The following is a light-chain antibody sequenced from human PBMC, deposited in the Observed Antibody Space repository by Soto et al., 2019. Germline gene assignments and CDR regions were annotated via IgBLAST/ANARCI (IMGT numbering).Light chain of an antibody. J-gene: IGKJ1*01. CDR2: DAS. Sequence: DIQMTQSPSSLSASVGDRVTIXXRASQGIRNDLGWYQQKPGKAPKLXXYDASILQSGVPPRFSGSASGRQFTLTISRLQPDDFATYYCQHYNNFSPRTFGQGTKVEIK. V-gene: IGKV1-17*01. CDR1: QGIRND. CDR3: QHYNNFSPRT.